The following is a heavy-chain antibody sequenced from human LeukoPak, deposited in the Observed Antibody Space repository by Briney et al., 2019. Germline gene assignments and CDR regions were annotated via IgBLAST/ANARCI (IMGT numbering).Heavy chain of an antibody. D-gene: IGHD6-19*01. CDR3: AKGPRASGWTYFDY. J-gene: IGHJ4*02. CDR1: RFTFSSYA. Sequence: GGSLRLSCAASRFTFSSYAMSWVRQAPGKGLEWVSVISGSGGSTYSAESVKGRFTISRDNPKNTLYLQMNSLRVEDTAVYYCAKGPRASGWTYFDYWGQGTLVTVSS. CDR2: ISGSGGST. V-gene: IGHV3-23*01.